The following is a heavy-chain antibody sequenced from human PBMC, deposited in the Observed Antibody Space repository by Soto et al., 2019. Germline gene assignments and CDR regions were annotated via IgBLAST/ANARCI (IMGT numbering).Heavy chain of an antibody. CDR1: GFTFDDYT. CDR3: AKAYDYYDSSGYPIYYYYGMDV. J-gene: IGHJ6*02. V-gene: IGHV3-43*01. Sequence: GGSLRLSCAASGFTFDDYTMHWVRQAPGKGLEWVSLISWDGGSTYYADSVKGRFTISRDNSKNSLYLQMNSLRTEDTALYYCAKAYDYYDSSGYPIYYYYGMDVWGQGTTVTVSS. D-gene: IGHD3-22*01. CDR2: ISWDGGST.